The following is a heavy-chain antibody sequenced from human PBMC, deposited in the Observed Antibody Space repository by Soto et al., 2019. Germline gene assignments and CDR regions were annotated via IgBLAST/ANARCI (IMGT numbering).Heavy chain of an antibody. CDR2: MNPNSGNT. D-gene: IGHD3-3*01. CDR3: ATTSYYDFWSGYQDDY. CDR1: GYTFTSYD. Sequence: ASVKVSCKASGYTFTSYDINWVRQATGQGLEGMGWMNPNSGNTGYAQKFKGRVTMTRNTYISTAYMELSSLRSEDTAVYYCATTSYYDFWSGYQDDYWGQGTLVTVSS. V-gene: IGHV1-8*01. J-gene: IGHJ4*02.